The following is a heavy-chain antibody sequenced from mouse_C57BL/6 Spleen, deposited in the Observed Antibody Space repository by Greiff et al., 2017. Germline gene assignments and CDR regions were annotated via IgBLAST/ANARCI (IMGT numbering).Heavy chain of an antibody. V-gene: IGHV1-82*01. Sequence: QVQLQQSGPELVKPGASVKISCKASGYAFSSSWMNWVKQRPGKGLEWIGRIYPGDGDTNYNGKFKGKATLTADKSSSTAYMQLSSLTSEDSAVYFCARGTTVNAFDYWGQGTTLTVSS. D-gene: IGHD1-1*01. J-gene: IGHJ2*01. CDR3: ARGTTVNAFDY. CDR2: IYPGDGDT. CDR1: GYAFSSSW.